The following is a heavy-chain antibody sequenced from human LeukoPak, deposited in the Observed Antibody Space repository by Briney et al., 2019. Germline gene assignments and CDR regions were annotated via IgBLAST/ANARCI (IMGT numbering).Heavy chain of an antibody. J-gene: IGHJ5*02. CDR1: GGSFCGYY. CDR3: ARQVPAAANSFWFDP. CDR2: INHSGST. D-gene: IGHD2-2*01. Sequence: PSETLSLTCAVYGGSFCGYYWSWIRQPPGKGLEWIGEINHSGSTNYNPSLKSRVTISVDTSKNQFSLKLSSVTAADTAVYYCARQVPAAANSFWFDPWGQGTLVTVSS. V-gene: IGHV4-34*01.